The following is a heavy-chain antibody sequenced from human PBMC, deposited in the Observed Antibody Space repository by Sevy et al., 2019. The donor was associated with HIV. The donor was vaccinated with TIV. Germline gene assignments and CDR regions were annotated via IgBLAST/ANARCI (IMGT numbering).Heavy chain of an antibody. D-gene: IGHD3-16*02. V-gene: IGHV3-48*01. CDR3: ARAVADYIWGSYRYTGGYFDY. CDR2: ISSSSSTI. CDR1: RFTFSSYS. Sequence: GGSLRLSCAASRFTFSSYSMNWVRQAPGKGLEWVSYISSSSSTIYYADSVKGRFTISRDKAKNSLYLQMNSLRAEDTAVYYCARAVADYIWGSYRYTGGYFDYWGQGTLVTVSS. J-gene: IGHJ4*02.